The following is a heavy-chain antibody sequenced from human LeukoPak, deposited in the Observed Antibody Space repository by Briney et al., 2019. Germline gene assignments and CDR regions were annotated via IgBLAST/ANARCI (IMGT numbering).Heavy chain of an antibody. CDR3: ARARCDTCGYGS. D-gene: IGHD3-22*01. CDR2: IYDGGHT. V-gene: IGHV3-66*02. CDR1: GFAVSNNY. J-gene: IGHJ5*02. Sequence: GGSLRLSCAASGFAVSNNYMSWVRQAPGKGLEWVAVIYDGGHTDYADSVKGRFTISRDSPKNTLYLQMNSLRPEDTAEYYCARARCDTCGYGSWGQGTLVTVSS.